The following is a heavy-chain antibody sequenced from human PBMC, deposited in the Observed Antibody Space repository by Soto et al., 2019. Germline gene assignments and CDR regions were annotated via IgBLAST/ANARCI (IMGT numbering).Heavy chain of an antibody. J-gene: IGHJ4*02. D-gene: IGHD3-10*01. CDR2: FDPEGGEA. CDR1: AHAPPAFS. CDR3: ETPTPLRGATITNINFDF. V-gene: IGHV1-24*01. Sequence: ASVKVSWKIPAHAPPAFSIPCVRHAPGKGLEWMGGFDPEGGEAIYAQKWHGRVTGTEDTVTDTAYMELSGLKSDDTAVYYCETPTPLRGATITNINFDFWGPGTPVTVS.